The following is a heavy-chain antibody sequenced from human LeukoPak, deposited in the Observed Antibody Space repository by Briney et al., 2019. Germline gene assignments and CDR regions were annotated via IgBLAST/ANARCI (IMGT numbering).Heavy chain of an antibody. D-gene: IGHD6-13*01. J-gene: IGHJ4*02. Sequence: PGGSLRLSCAASGFNVSRNYMSWVRQAPGKGLEWVANIKQDESEKYYLDSVRGRFTISRDNAKNSLYLQMNSLRAEDTAVYYCARVGTAFGTLEDYWGQGTLVTVSS. CDR1: GFNVSRNY. CDR2: IKQDESEK. V-gene: IGHV3-7*01. CDR3: ARVGTAFGTLEDY.